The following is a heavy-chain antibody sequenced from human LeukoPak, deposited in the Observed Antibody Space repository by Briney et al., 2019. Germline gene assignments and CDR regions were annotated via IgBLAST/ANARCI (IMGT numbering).Heavy chain of an antibody. CDR3: ARHLNYDFWSGYYDH. CDR2: IYYSGST. D-gene: IGHD3-3*01. J-gene: IGHJ4*02. Sequence: SETLSLTCTVSGGSISSYYWSWIRQPPGKGLEWIGYIYYSGSTNYNPSLKSRVTISVDTSKNQFSLKLSSVTAADTAVYYCARHLNYDFWSGYYDHWGQGTLVTVSS. V-gene: IGHV4-59*08. CDR1: GGSISSYY.